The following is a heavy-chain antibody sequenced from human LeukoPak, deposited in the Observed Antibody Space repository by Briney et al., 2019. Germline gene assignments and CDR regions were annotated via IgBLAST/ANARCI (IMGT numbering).Heavy chain of an antibody. J-gene: IGHJ4*02. CDR3: ARDRGSQPFIDY. D-gene: IGHD1-26*01. V-gene: IGHV4-59*01. Sequence: KTSETLSLTCTVSGGSIDTYYWNWIRQPPWKGLEWIGYVFHTGSTNYNPSLKSRVTISVDTSKNQFSLKLSSVTAADTAVYYCARDRGSQPFIDYWGQGTLVTVSS. CDR1: GGSIDTYY. CDR2: VFHTGST.